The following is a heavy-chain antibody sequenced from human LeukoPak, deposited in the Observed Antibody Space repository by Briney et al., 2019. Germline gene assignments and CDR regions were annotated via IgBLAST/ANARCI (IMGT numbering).Heavy chain of an antibody. D-gene: IGHD2-2*01. Sequence: ASVKVSCKASGYTFTSYYMHWVRQAPGQGLEWMGLINPSGGSTSYAQKFQGRVTMTRDTSTSTVYMELSSLRSEDTAVYYCAREVPAYCSSTSCPRFDYWGQGTLVTVSS. CDR3: AREVPAYCSSTSCPRFDY. CDR2: INPSGGST. V-gene: IGHV1-46*03. J-gene: IGHJ4*02. CDR1: GYTFTSYY.